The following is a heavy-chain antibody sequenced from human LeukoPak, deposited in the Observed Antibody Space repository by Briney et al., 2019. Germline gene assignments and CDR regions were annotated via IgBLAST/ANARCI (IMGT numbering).Heavy chain of an antibody. CDR2: IWYDGSNK. Sequence: GGSLRLSCAASGFTFSSYGMHWVRQAPGKGLEWVAVIWYDGSNKYYADSVKGRFTISRDNSKNTLYLQMNSLRAEDTAVYYCARSGSYYSFDYWGQGTLVTVFS. J-gene: IGHJ4*02. CDR1: GFTFSSYG. V-gene: IGHV3-33*01. D-gene: IGHD1-26*01. CDR3: ARSGSYYSFDY.